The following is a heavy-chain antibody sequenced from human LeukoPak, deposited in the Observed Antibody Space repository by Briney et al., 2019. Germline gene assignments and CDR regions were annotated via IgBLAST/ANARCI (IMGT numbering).Heavy chain of an antibody. Sequence: PGGSLRLSCAASGFTFSSYRMSWVRQARGKGLEWVANIKEDGSEKNYEDSVKGRFTISRDNAKNSLHLQMNSLKTGDTAVYYCARGGLYGGNSAFDCWGQGTLVTVSS. D-gene: IGHD4-23*01. J-gene: IGHJ4*02. CDR2: IKEDGSEK. CDR3: ARGGLYGGNSAFDC. V-gene: IGHV3-7*05. CDR1: GFTFSSYR.